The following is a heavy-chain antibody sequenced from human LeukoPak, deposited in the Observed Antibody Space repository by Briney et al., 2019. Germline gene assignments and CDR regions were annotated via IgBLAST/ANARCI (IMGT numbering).Heavy chain of an antibody. CDR1: GFTFSSYA. CDR3: VKAAAGEKWLVRGPNAFDI. Sequence: PGGSLRLSCSASGFTFSSYAMHWVRQAPGKGLEYVSATSSNGGSTYYADSVKGRFTISRDNSKNTLYLQMSSLRAEDTAVYYCVKAAAGEKWLVRGPNAFDIWGQGTMVTVSS. CDR2: TSSNGGST. J-gene: IGHJ3*02. D-gene: IGHD6-19*01. V-gene: IGHV3-64D*06.